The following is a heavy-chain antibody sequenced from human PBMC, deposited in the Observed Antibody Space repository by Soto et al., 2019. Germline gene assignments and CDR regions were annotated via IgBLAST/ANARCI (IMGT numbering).Heavy chain of an antibody. CDR3: ARLYYYDSSGYYYVEDF. J-gene: IGHJ4*02. Sequence: QVQLVQSGAEVKKPGASVKVSCKASGYTFNRYAISWVRQAPGQGLEWMGWISAYNGNTNYAQKLQGRVTMTTDTSTSTAYMELRSLRSDDTAVYHCARLYYYDSSGYYYVEDFWGQGTLVTVSS. CDR1: GYTFNRYA. V-gene: IGHV1-18*01. CDR2: ISAYNGNT. D-gene: IGHD3-22*01.